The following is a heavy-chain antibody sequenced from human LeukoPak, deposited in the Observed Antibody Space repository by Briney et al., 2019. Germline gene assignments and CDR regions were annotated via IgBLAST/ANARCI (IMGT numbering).Heavy chain of an antibody. Sequence: GGSLRLSCAACGFTFSSYWMHWLRQTPGKGLMCVARIKSYGSTIYADSVQGRFTISRDNAKNMVYLQMNSLRADDTAIYYCTRATTYFYGSVTFDWFDSWGQGTRVTVSS. CDR1: GFTFSSYW. V-gene: IGHV3-74*01. D-gene: IGHD3-10*01. CDR2: IKSYGST. J-gene: IGHJ5*01. CDR3: TRATTYFYGSVTFDWFDS.